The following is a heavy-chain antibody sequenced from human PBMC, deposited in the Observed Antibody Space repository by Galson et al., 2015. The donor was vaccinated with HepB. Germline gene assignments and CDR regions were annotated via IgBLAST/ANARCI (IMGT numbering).Heavy chain of an antibody. CDR2: IYSGGST. CDR1: GFTVSSNY. CDR3: ARYSYGSGVLDY. D-gene: IGHD5-18*01. Sequence: SLRLSCAASGFTVSSNYMSWVRQAPGKGLEWVSVIYSGGSTYYADSVKGRFTISRDNSKNTLYLQMNSLRAEDTAVYYCARYSYGSGVLDYWGQGTLVTVSS. J-gene: IGHJ4*02. V-gene: IGHV3-53*01.